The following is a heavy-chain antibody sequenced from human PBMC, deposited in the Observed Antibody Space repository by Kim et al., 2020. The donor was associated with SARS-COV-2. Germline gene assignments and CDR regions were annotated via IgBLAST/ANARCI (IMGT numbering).Heavy chain of an antibody. Sequence: SETLSLTCRVSGGSVTNNTRYWAWIRQPPGKGLEWIASVYYSGDTYDNPSLRSRVTISVDTSKNQFYLKMKAVTAADTGVYFCAVRTGSYYKWFDPWGQG. CDR3: AVRTGSYYKWFDP. J-gene: IGHJ5*02. CDR1: GGSVTNNTRY. CDR2: VYYSGDT. V-gene: IGHV4-39*01. D-gene: IGHD1-1*01.